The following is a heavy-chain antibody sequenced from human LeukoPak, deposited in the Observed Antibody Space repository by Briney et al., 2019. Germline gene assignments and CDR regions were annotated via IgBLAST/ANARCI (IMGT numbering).Heavy chain of an antibody. CDR3: AKFPHDNDDYFDY. CDR2: ISGSGGST. J-gene: IGHJ4*02. D-gene: IGHD3-9*01. Sequence: GGSLRLSCAASGFTFSSYAMSWVRQAPGKGLEWVSSISGSGGSTYYADSVKGRFTISRDNSKNTLYLQMNSLRAKDTAVYYGAKFPHDNDDYFDYWGQGTLVTVSS. CDR1: GFTFSSYA. V-gene: IGHV3-23*01.